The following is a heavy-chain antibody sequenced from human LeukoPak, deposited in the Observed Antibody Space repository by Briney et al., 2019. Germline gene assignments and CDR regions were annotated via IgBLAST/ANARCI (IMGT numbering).Heavy chain of an antibody. Sequence: PSETLSLTCTVSGDSISGHYWSWIRQPAGKGLEWIGRIYASGRTNYNPSLQSRVNMSLDTSKSQFSLKLGSVTAADTAVYYCASGTYSDILAGHIKWGQGTLVTVSS. D-gene: IGHD3-9*01. CDR2: IYASGRT. V-gene: IGHV4-4*07. CDR3: ASGTYSDILAGHIK. J-gene: IGHJ4*02. CDR1: GDSISGHY.